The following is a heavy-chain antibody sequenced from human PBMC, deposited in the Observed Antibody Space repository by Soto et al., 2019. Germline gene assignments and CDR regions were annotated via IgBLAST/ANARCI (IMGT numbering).Heavy chain of an antibody. CDR2: ISGSGGST. J-gene: IGHJ1*01. CDR1: GFTFSSYA. CDR3: AKDLDYYDSSGYKPEYFQH. D-gene: IGHD3-22*01. Sequence: VGSLRLSCAASGFTFSSYAMSWVRQAPGKGLEWVSAISGSGGSTYYADSVKGRFTISRDNSKNTLYLQMNSLRAEDTAVYYCAKDLDYYDSSGYKPEYFQHWGQGTLVTVSS. V-gene: IGHV3-23*01.